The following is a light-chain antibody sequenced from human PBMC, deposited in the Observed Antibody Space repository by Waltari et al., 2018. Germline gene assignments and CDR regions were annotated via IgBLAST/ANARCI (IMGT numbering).Light chain of an antibody. CDR1: SSDVGSYNF. CDR2: DAT. Sequence: QSALTQPASVSGSPGQSITISCTGTSSDVGSYNFVSWYQQHPGNAPKLMIYDATKRPSGVSDRFSGSKAGNTASLTISGLQAEDEADYYCCSYAGSNTWVFGGGTKVTVL. J-gene: IGLJ3*02. CDR3: CSYAGSNTWV. V-gene: IGLV2-23*01.